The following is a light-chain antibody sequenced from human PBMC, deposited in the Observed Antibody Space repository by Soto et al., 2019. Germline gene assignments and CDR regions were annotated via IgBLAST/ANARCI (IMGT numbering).Light chain of an antibody. CDR2: AAS. J-gene: IGKJ1*01. V-gene: IGKV1-39*01. CDR1: QSISNY. CDR3: QQSYATPRT. Sequence: DIQVTQKKYSLSASVGDRVTISCRASQSISNYLNWYQQKPGKAPKLLIYAASSLQSGVPSRFSGSGSGTDFTLNISSLQPEDVATYYCQQSYATPRTFGQGTRWIS.